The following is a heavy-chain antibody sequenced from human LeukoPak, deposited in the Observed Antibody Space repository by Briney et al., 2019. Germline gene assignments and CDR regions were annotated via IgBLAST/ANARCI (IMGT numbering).Heavy chain of an antibody. J-gene: IGHJ4*02. Sequence: ASVKVSCKASGYTFTSYDINWVRQATGQGLEWMGWMNPNSGNTGYAQKFQGRVTITRNTSISTAYMELSSLRSEDTAVYYCASCYGDYARPPDYWGQGTLVTVSS. CDR3: ASCYGDYARPPDY. V-gene: IGHV1-8*01. CDR1: GYTFTSYD. CDR2: MNPNSGNT. D-gene: IGHD4-17*01.